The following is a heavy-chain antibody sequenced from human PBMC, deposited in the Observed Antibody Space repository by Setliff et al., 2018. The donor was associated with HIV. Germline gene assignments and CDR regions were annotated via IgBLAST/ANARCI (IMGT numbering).Heavy chain of an antibody. CDR2: ISGYNADT. Sequence: ASVKVSCKASGYGVSTFGISWVRQAPGQGLEWMGWISGYNADTDYAQKFQGRVSMTTDISTNTAYMELRSLRSDDTAVYYCARDNVRGPTNAMDVWGQGTTVTVSS. CDR1: GYGVSTFG. V-gene: IGHV1-18*01. D-gene: IGHD3-10*01. J-gene: IGHJ6*02. CDR3: ARDNVRGPTNAMDV.